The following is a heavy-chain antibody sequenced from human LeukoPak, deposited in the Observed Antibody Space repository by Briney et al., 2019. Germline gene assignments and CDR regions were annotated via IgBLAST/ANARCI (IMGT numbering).Heavy chain of an antibody. D-gene: IGHD5-24*01. V-gene: IGHV3-23*01. J-gene: IGHJ4*02. CDR2: ISGSGGST. Sequence: GGSLRLSCAASGFTFSSYAMSWVRQAPGKGLEWVSAISGSGGSTYYADSVKGRFTISRDNSKNTLYLQMNSLGAEDTAVYYCAKDLEMATNYYFDYWGQGTLVTVSS. CDR1: GFTFSSYA. CDR3: AKDLEMATNYYFDY.